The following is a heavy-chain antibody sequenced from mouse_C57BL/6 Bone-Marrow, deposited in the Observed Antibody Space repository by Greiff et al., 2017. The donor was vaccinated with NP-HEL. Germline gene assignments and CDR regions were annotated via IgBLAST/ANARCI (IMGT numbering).Heavy chain of an antibody. CDR3: ARDDGNYVTYYYAMDY. CDR1: GFTFSSYA. J-gene: IGHJ4*01. D-gene: IGHD2-1*01. CDR2: ISDGGSYT. V-gene: IGHV5-4*01. Sequence: DVMLVESGGGLVKPGGSLKLSCAASGFTFSSYAMSWVRQTPEKRLEWVATISDGGSYTYYPDNVKGRFTISRDNAKNNLYLQMSHLKSEDTAMYYCARDDGNYVTYYYAMDYWGQGTSVTVSS.